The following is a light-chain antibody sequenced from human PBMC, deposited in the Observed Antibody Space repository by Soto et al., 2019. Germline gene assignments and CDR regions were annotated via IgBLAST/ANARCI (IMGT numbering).Light chain of an antibody. Sequence: DIRMTHSPSSLSAYIIYRVTITCRASQSIYRYLNWYQQEPGKAPKLLIYAASSLQSGVPSRFSGSGSGTDFTLTISSLQPEDFTTYYCQQNYNTLITFGQGTRLEIK. V-gene: IGKV1-39*01. J-gene: IGKJ5*01. CDR1: QSIYRY. CDR2: AAS. CDR3: QQNYNTLIT.